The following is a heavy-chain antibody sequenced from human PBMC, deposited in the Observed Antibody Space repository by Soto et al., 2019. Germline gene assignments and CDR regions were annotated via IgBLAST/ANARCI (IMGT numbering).Heavy chain of an antibody. D-gene: IGHD3-10*01. CDR3: ATALKGSYYVY. CDR1: GGSVSSGSYY. V-gene: IGHV4-61*01. CDR2: IYYSGST. J-gene: IGHJ4*02. Sequence: SETLSLTCTVSGGSVSSGSYYWSWIRQPPGKGLEWIGYIYYSGSTNYNPSLKSRVTISVDTSKNQFSLKLSSVTAADTAVYYCATALKGSYYVYWGQGTLVTVSS.